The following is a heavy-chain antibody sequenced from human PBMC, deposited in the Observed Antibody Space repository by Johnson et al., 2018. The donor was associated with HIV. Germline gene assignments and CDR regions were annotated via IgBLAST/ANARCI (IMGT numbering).Heavy chain of an antibody. V-gene: IGHV3-30*04. J-gene: IGHJ3*02. Sequence: QVQLVESGGGVVQPGRSLRLSCAASGFTFSSYAMHWVRQAPGKGLEWVAVISYDGSNKYYADFVKGRFTISRDNSKNTLYLQMNSMRAEDTAVYYCARSYSSLDAFDIWGQGTMVTVSS. D-gene: IGHD6-13*01. CDR1: GFTFSSYA. CDR3: ARSYSSLDAFDI. CDR2: ISYDGSNK.